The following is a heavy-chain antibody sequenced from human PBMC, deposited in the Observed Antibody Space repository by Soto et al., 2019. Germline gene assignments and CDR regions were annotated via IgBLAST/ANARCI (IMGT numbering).Heavy chain of an antibody. CDR1: GYSFTSYW. J-gene: IGHJ6*02. V-gene: IGHV5-51*01. Sequence: PGESLKISCKGSGYSFTSYWIGWVRQMPGKGLEWMGIIYPGDSDTRYSPSFQGQVTISADKSISTAYLQWSSLKALDTAMYYCASGYSSSSRDYYYYGMDVWGQGTTVTVSS. D-gene: IGHD6-6*01. CDR3: ASGYSSSSRDYYYYGMDV. CDR2: IYPGDSDT.